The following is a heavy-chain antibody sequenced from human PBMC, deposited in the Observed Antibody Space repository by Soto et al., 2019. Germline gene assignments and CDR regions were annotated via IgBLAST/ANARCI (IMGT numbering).Heavy chain of an antibody. Sequence: QVQLQESGPGLVKPSQTLSLTCTVSGGSISSGDNYWSWIRQPPGKGLEWIGYIYYSGSTYYNPSPKSRVTISADTPKNQFSLKLSSVPAADTAVYYCARVGAVGATTADYWGQGTLVTVSS. CDR1: GGSISSGDNY. D-gene: IGHD1-26*01. J-gene: IGHJ4*02. CDR3: ARVGAVGATTADY. V-gene: IGHV4-30-4*01. CDR2: IYYSGST.